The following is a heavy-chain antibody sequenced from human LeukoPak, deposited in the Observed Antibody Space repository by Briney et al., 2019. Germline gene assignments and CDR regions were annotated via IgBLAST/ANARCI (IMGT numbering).Heavy chain of an antibody. V-gene: IGHV3-30*18. Sequence: GGSLTLSCAASAFTFNTYRMHWLRQAPGKGLEWVVVISYDGSNESYEVSVKGRFTISRDNSKNTLYLQLSRLRAEDTAVYYCAKEFNRGLPDYWGQRTLVTVPS. CDR2: ISYDGSNE. J-gene: IGHJ4*02. CDR1: AFTFNTYR. D-gene: IGHD2-21*02. CDR3: AKEFNRGLPDY.